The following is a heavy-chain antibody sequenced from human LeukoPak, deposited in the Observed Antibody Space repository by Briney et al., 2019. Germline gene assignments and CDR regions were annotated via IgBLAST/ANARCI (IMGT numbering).Heavy chain of an antibody. CDR3: ARVEYSSGWPPDY. J-gene: IGHJ4*02. V-gene: IGHV1-2*02. CDR1: GYTFTGYY. CDR2: INPNSGGT. Sequence: ASVKVSCKASGYTFTGYYMHWVRQAPGQGLEWMGWINPNSGGTNYAQKFQGRVTMTRDTSISTAYMELSRLRSDDTAVYYCARVEYSSGWPPDYWGQGTLVTVSS. D-gene: IGHD6-19*01.